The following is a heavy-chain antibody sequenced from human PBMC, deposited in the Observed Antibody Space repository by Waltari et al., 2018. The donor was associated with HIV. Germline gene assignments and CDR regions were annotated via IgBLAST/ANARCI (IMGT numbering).Heavy chain of an antibody. CDR2: VNHVGRT. V-gene: IGHV4-34*01. CDR1: GGSFSGYY. J-gene: IGHJ6*01. CDR3: ARDSAPCWAVDEDDGEFFYYGLDV. Sequence: QVHLEQWGTGLLRPSETLSLTCAVYGGSFSGYYWSWIRQSPGRGLEWIGEVNHVGRTNYSPALKGRVPVSVDTSKNQFSLTMRSVTTADTAVYYCARDSAPCWAVDEDDGEFFYYGLDVWGQGTTVTVSS. D-gene: IGHD6-19*01.